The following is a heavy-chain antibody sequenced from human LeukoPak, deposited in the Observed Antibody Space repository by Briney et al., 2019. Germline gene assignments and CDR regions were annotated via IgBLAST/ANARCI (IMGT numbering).Heavy chain of an antibody. J-gene: IGHJ3*02. CDR1: GFTFSSYS. CDR3: ARDQSDYVWGSYRYNAFDI. CDR2: ISSSSSYI. V-gene: IGHV3-21*01. Sequence: GGSLRLSCAASGFTFSSYSMNWVGQAPGKGLEWVSSISSSSSYIYYADSVKGRFTISRDNAKNSLYLQMNSLRAEDTAVYYCARDQSDYVWGSYRYNAFDIWGQGTMVTVSS. D-gene: IGHD3-16*02.